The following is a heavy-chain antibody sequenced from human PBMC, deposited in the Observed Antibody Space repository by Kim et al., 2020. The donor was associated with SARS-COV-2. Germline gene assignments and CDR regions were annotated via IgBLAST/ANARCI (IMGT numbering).Heavy chain of an antibody. CDR3: ARQRIMVRGVPRNYWFDP. CDR1: GYSFTTYW. V-gene: IGHV5-51*01. CDR2: VYPTDSET. J-gene: IGHJ5*02. D-gene: IGHD3-10*01. Sequence: GESLKISCKGSGYSFTTYWIAWVRQMPGKGLEWMGVVYPTDSETRYSPSFQGQVTISADKSISTAYLQWSSLKASDSAMYYCARQRIMVRGVPRNYWFDPWGQGTLVTVSS.